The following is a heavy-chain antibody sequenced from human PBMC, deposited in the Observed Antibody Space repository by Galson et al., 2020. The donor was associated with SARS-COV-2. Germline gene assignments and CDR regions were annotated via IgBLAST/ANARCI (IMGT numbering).Heavy chain of an antibody. V-gene: IGHV4-59*08. J-gene: IGHJ3*02. Sequence: ASETLSLTCTVSGGSISSYYWNWIRQPPGKGLEWIGYIYYSGSTNYNPSLKSRVTISVDTSKNQFSLKLSSVTAADTAVYYCASACDSSGYGLVVYAFDIWGQGKMVIVS. CDR1: GGSISSYY. CDR3: ASACDSSGYGLVVYAFDI. D-gene: IGHD3-22*01. CDR2: IYYSGST.